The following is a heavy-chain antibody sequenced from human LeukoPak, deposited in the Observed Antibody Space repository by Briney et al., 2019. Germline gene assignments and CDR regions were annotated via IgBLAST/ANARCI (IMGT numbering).Heavy chain of an antibody. CDR3: ARDRHYSDSGGYWTSLYYHMDV. CDR2: ISCTSTHI. D-gene: IGHD3-22*01. V-gene: IGHV3-21*03. J-gene: IGHJ6*03. CDR1: GFTFSTYT. Sequence: KPGGSLRLSCAASGFTFSTYTMNWVRQAPGKGLELVSAISCTSTHIHYGDSVKGRFTISRDNAKKSLYLQMDSLRAEDTAVYYCARDRHYSDSGGYWTSLYYHMDVWGKGTTITVSS.